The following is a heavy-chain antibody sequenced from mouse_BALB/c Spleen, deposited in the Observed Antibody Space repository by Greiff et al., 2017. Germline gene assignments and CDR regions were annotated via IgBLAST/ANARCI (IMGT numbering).Heavy chain of an antibody. Sequence: EVQGVESGGGLVQPGGSRKLSCAASGFTFSDYGMAWVRQAPGKGPEWVAFISNLAYSIYYADTVTGRFTISRENAKNTLYLEMSSLRSEDTAMYYCAREGRYLDYWGQGTTLTVSS. CDR3: AREGRYLDY. V-gene: IGHV5-15*02. CDR2: ISNLAYSI. CDR1: GFTFSDYG. J-gene: IGHJ2*01.